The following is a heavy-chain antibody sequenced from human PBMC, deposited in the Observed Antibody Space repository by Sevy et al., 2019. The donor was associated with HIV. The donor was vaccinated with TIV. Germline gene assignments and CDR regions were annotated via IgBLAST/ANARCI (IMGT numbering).Heavy chain of an antibody. Sequence: GGSLRLSCSASGFSFFNAWMSWVRQAPGKGLEWIGRIRSETDGGTTEYTASVKGRFSISRDESKDTLYLQMNSLKTEDTAVYYCATERWGFFDSITRYLLPYFDSWGQGTLVTVSS. J-gene: IGHJ4*02. D-gene: IGHD3-10*01. V-gene: IGHV3-15*01. CDR1: GFSFFNAW. CDR2: IRSETDGGTT. CDR3: ATERWGFFDSITRYLLPYFDS.